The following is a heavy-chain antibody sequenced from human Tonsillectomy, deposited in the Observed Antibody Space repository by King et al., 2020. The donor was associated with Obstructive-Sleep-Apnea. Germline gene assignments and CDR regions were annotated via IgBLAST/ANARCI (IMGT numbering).Heavy chain of an antibody. J-gene: IGHJ4*02. D-gene: IGHD3-22*01. Sequence: QLQESGPGLVKPSETLSLTCTVSGGSISSYYWSWIRQPQGKGLEWIGYIYYSGSTNYNPSLKSRVTISVDTSKNQFSLKLSSVTAADTAVYYCARVKFEDSSGYYYFDYWGQGTLVTVSS. V-gene: IGHV4-59*01. CDR2: IYYSGST. CDR3: ARVKFEDSSGYYYFDY. CDR1: GGSISSYY.